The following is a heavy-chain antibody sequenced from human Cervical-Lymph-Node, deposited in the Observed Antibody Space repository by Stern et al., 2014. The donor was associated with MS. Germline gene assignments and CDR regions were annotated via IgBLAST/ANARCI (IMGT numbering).Heavy chain of an antibody. CDR2: IFSNDEK. CDR3: ARIKNAVAVYYFDY. D-gene: IGHD6-19*01. Sequence: QITLKESGPVLVKPTETLTLTCTVSGFSLSNARMGVSWIRQPPGKALEWLAHIFSNDEKSYSTSLKSRLTISKDKSKSQVVLTMTNMDPVDTATYYCARIKNAVAVYYFDYWGQGTLVTVSS. V-gene: IGHV2-26*01. CDR1: GFSLSNARMG. J-gene: IGHJ4*02.